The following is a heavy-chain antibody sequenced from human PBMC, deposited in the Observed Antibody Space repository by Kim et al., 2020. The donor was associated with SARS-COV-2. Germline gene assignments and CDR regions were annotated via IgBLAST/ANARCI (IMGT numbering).Heavy chain of an antibody. V-gene: IGHV1-69*08. CDR2: VIPILGTA. Sequence: SVKVSCKASGDTLSSYTITWVRQAPGQGLEWVGNVIPILGTANYAQRWQGRVTITADELTNTAYMELSGLRSDDTAVYYCAKQAGGHDGLDVWGQGTMVAVSS. CDR3: AKQAGGHDGLDV. CDR1: GDTLSSYT. J-gene: IGHJ3*01. D-gene: IGHD3-10*01.